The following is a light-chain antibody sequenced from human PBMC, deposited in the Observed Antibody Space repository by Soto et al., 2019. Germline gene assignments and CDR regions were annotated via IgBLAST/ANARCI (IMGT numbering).Light chain of an antibody. CDR1: QSVSSSY. Sequence: VLTQSPGTLILSPGERATVSCRASQSVSSSYLAWYQQKPGQAPRLVFYGESSRATGFPDRFSGSLSRTHITLTITRVESEDFAVYYCQQYVTSPWTFGQGTKVEI. CDR2: GES. J-gene: IGKJ1*01. CDR3: QQYVTSPWT. V-gene: IGKV3-20*01.